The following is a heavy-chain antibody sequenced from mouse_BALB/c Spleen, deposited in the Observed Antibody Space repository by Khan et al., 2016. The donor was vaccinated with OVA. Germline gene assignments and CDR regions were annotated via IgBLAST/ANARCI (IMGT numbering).Heavy chain of an antibody. CDR3: DGRGRYYYAMDY. J-gene: IGHJ4*01. CDR2: IDPENGNT. V-gene: IGHV14-1*02. D-gene: IGHD1-2*01. CDR1: GFNIKDYY. Sequence: VRLQQSGAELVRPGALVKLSCKASGFNIKDYYMHWVKQRPEQGLEWIGWIDPENGNTIYDPKFQGKASITADTSSHTAYLQLSSLTSEDTAVYYCDGRGRYYYAMDYWGQGTSVTVSS.